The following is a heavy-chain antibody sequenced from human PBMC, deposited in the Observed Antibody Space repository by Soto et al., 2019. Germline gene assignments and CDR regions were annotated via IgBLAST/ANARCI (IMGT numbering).Heavy chain of an antibody. CDR2: ISDDGSTT. CDR1: GFTFSAYW. V-gene: IGHV3-74*01. CDR3: TRGARVSSTGTGDH. D-gene: IGHD1-1*01. Sequence: GGSLRLSCEVSGFTFSAYWMHWVRQVPGKGLIWVSRISDDGSTTTYADSVKGRFTISRDNAKNTLYLQMNSLRADDTGLYYCTRGARVSSTGTGDHWGQGTLVTVSS. J-gene: IGHJ4*02.